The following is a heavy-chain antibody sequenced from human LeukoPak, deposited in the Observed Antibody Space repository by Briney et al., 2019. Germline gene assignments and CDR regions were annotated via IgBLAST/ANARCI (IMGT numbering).Heavy chain of an antibody. CDR1: GFTFSSYS. CDR2: ISSSSSYI. Sequence: KPGGSLRLSCAASGFTFSSYSMNWVRQAPGKGLEWVSSISSSSSYIYYADSVKGRFTISRDNAKNSLYLQMNSLRAEDTAVYYCARVRHSSGWPLFRYWGQGTLVTVSS. V-gene: IGHV3-21*01. J-gene: IGHJ4*02. D-gene: IGHD6-19*01. CDR3: ARVRHSSGWPLFRY.